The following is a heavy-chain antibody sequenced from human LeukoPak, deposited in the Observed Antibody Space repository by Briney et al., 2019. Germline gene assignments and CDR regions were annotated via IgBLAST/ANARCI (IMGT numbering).Heavy chain of an antibody. Sequence: SETLSLTCTVPGGSISTYYWRWIRQPPGKGLEWIGYVYYSGTTNYKYKSSLKSRVTISVDTSKNQFSLRLSSVTAADTAVYYCARSDRDLWYFDLWGRGTLVTVSS. J-gene: IGHJ2*01. CDR1: GGSISTYY. CDR2: VYYSGTT. V-gene: IGHV4-59*01. CDR3: ARSDRDLWYFDL.